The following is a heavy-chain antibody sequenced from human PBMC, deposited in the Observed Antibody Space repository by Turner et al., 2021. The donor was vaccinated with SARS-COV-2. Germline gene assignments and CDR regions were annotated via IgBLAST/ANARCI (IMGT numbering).Heavy chain of an antibody. J-gene: IGHJ4*02. D-gene: IGHD2-15*01. V-gene: IGHV4-30-4*01. CDR2: IYYSGST. Sequence: QVQLQESGPGLVKPSQTLSLTCSVSGGSISSDDYYWSWIRQPPGKGLEWIGYIYYSGSTYYNPPLKSRVTISVDTSKNQFSLRLSSLTAADTAVYYCARVLGYCSGVSCYPDYWGQGTLVTVSS. CDR3: ARVLGYCSGVSCYPDY. CDR1: GGSISSDDYY.